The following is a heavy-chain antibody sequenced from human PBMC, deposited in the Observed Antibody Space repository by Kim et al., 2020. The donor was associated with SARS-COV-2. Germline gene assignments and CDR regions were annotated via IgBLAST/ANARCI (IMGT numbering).Heavy chain of an antibody. CDR2: INAGNGNT. Sequence: ASVKVSCKASGYTFTSYAMHWVRQAPGQRLEWMGWINAGNGNTKYSQKFQGRVTITRDTSASTAYMELSSLRSEDTAVYYCARGVGGRRYYYYGMDVWGQGTTVTVSS. J-gene: IGHJ6*02. CDR3: ARGVGGRRYYYYGMDV. CDR1: GYTFTSYA. D-gene: IGHD3-16*01. V-gene: IGHV1-3*01.